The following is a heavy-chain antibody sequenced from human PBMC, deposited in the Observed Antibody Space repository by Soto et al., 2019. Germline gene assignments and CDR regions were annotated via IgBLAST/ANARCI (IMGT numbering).Heavy chain of an antibody. Sequence: QITLNESGPTVVRPTETLNLTCRFSGFSLTTSGVGVGWIRQSPGKAPEWLALIYWDDDKRYSASLKSMLTITKDTSKNQVVLTVSDLDPTDTATYYCAHRVLRTVFGLVTTTAIYFDFWGQGTPVAVSS. CDR1: GFSLTTSGVG. V-gene: IGHV2-5*02. D-gene: IGHD3-3*01. CDR3: AHRVLRTVFGLVTTTAIYFDF. J-gene: IGHJ4*02. CDR2: IYWDDDK.